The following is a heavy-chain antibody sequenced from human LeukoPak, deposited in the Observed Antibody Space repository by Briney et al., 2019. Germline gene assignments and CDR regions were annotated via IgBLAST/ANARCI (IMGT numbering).Heavy chain of an antibody. J-gene: IGHJ4*02. D-gene: IGHD3-16*01. CDR3: ARPFELGRGGAFDY. CDR2: IYYSGGT. CDR1: GGSISSSSYY. Sequence: SETLSLTCTVSGGSISSSSYYWGWIRQPPGKGLEWIGSIYYSGGTYYNPSLKSRVTISVDTSKNQFSLKLSSVTAADTAVYYCARPFELGRGGAFDYWGQGTLVTVSS. V-gene: IGHV4-39*01.